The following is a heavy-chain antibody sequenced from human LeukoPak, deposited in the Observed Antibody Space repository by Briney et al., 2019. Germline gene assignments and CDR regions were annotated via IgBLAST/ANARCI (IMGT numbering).Heavy chain of an antibody. Sequence: ETLSLTCTVSGGSISSSSYYWGWIRQPPGKGLEWIGEINHSGSTNYNPSLKSRVTISVDTSKNQFSLKLSSVTAADTAVYYCARDIVVVVAATRGWFDPWGQGTLVTVSS. CDR3: ARDIVVVVAATRGWFDP. D-gene: IGHD2-15*01. CDR1: GGSISSSSYY. CDR2: INHSGST. V-gene: IGHV4-39*07. J-gene: IGHJ5*02.